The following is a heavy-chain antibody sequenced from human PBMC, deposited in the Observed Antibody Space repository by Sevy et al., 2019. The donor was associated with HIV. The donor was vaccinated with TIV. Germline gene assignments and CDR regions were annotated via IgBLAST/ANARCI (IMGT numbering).Heavy chain of an antibody. CDR1: GYSFTSYW. CDR2: IYPGDSDT. V-gene: IGHV5-51*01. J-gene: IGHJ6*03. CDR3: ARRGLTSNQLLFPGAYYYYMDV. D-gene: IGHD2-2*01. Sequence: GESLKISCKGSGYSFTSYWIGWVRQMPGKGLEWMGIIYPGDSDTRYSPSFQGQVTISADKSISTAYLQWSSLMASDTAMYYCARRGLTSNQLLFPGAYYYYMDVWGKGTTVTVSS.